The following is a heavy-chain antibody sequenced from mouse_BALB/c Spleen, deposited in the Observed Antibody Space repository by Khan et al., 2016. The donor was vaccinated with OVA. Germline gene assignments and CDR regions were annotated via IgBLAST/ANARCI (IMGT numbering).Heavy chain of an antibody. CDR2: INTYTGEP. CDR1: GHTFTKYG. V-gene: IGHV9-3-1*01. J-gene: IGHJ4*01. Sequence: QIQLVQSGPELKKPGETVKISCKASGHTFTKYGMNWVKQAPGKGLKWMGWINTYTGEPTYADDFNGRFAFSLETSASTAYLQINNLKNEDTATYFWARPPYFSYVLDNWGQGTSGTVSS. D-gene: IGHD2-10*01. CDR3: ARPPYFSYVLDN.